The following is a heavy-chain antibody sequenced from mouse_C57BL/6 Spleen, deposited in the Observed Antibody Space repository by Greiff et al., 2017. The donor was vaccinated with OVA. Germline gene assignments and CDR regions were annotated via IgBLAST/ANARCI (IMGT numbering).Heavy chain of an antibody. CDR3: TRATVVAKYFDV. CDR1: GFNIKDDY. D-gene: IGHD1-1*01. CDR2: IDPENGDT. V-gene: IGHV14-4*01. J-gene: IGHJ1*03. Sequence: EVQLQESGAELVRPGASVKLSCTASGFNIKDDYMHWVKQRPEQGLEWIGWIDPENGDTEYASKFQGKATITADTSSNTAYLKLSSLTSEDTAVYYCTRATVVAKYFDVWGTGTTVTVSS.